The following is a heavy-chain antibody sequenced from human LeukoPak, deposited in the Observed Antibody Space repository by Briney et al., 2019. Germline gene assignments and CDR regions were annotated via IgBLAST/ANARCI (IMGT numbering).Heavy chain of an antibody. D-gene: IGHD3-10*01. V-gene: IGHV1-8*03. CDR3: AKDRGFGELYSFSY. Sequence: ASVKVSCKASGYTFTNYNINWVRQAPGQGLEWLGWMNPNGGDTGYAQQFQGRVTISRNTSISTAYMELSSLSSEDTAVYYCAKDRGFGELYSFSYWGQGTLVTVSS. CDR2: MNPNGGDT. J-gene: IGHJ4*02. CDR1: GYTFTNYN.